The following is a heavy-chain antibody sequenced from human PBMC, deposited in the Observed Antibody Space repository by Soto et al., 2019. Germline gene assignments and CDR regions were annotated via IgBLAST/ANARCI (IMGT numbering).Heavy chain of an antibody. J-gene: IGHJ3*02. CDR1: GFSFSIYA. Sequence: QEQLVESGGGVVQPGGSLRLSCVASGFSFSIYAMHWVRQAPGKGLEWVAVISYHGSTEYYGDSVKGRFTISRDNSKNTLYLQMYSLRPEDTAIYYCARGYSYGPNWESDALDIWGQGAMVTVSS. D-gene: IGHD5-18*01. CDR2: ISYHGSTE. CDR3: ARGYSYGPNWESDALDI. V-gene: IGHV3-30-3*01.